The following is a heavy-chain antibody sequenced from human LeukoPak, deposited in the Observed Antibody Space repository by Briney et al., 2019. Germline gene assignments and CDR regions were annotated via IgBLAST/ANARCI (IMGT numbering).Heavy chain of an antibody. CDR2: ISSSSYI. Sequence: GGSLRLSCAASGFTFSSYSMNWVRQAPGKGLEWVSSISSSSYIYYADSVKGRFTISRDNAKNSLYLQMNSLRAEDTAVYYCARVGSQYDSSGYPYWGQGTLVTVSS. CDR1: GFTFSSYS. CDR3: ARVGSQYDSSGYPY. J-gene: IGHJ4*02. V-gene: IGHV3-21*01. D-gene: IGHD3-22*01.